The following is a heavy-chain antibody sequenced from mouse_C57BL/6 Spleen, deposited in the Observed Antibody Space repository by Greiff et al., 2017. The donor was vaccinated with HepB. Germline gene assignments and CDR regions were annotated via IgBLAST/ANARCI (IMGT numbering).Heavy chain of an antibody. Sequence: EVNVVESGGGLVKPGGSLKLSCAASGFTFSSYAMSWVRQTPEKRLEWVATISDGGSYTYYPDNVKGRFTISRDNATNNLYLQMSHLKSEDTAMYYCARTITTVVAPSYFDVWGTGTTVTVSS. J-gene: IGHJ1*03. CDR3: ARTITTVVAPSYFDV. V-gene: IGHV5-4*03. CDR1: GFTFSSYA. D-gene: IGHD1-1*01. CDR2: ISDGGSYT.